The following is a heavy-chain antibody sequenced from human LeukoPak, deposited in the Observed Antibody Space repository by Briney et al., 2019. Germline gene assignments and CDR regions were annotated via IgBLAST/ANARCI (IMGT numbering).Heavy chain of an antibody. CDR2: ISGSGGST. CDR3: AKLYDSSGYSHFDY. Sequence: GGSLRLSCAASGFTFSSYGMSWVRQAPGKGLEWVSAISGSGGSTYYADSVKGRFTISRDNSKNTLYLQMNSLRAEDTAVYYCAKLYDSSGYSHFDYWGQGTLVTVSS. D-gene: IGHD3-22*01. CDR1: GFTFSSYG. J-gene: IGHJ4*02. V-gene: IGHV3-23*01.